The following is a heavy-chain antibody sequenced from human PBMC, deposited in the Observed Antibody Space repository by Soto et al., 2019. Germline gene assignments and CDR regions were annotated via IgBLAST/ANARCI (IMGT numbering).Heavy chain of an antibody. CDR1: GFTFSSYG. J-gene: IGHJ2*01. D-gene: IGHD3-3*01. CDR2: IWYDGSNK. CDR3: ARDPPILGYFDL. Sequence: QVQLVESGGGVVQPGRSLRLSCAASGFTFSSYGMHWVRQAPGKGLEWVAGIWYDGSNKYYADSVKGRFTISRDNSKNTLYLQMNSLRAEDTAVYYCARDPPILGYFDLWGRGTLVTVSS. V-gene: IGHV3-33*01.